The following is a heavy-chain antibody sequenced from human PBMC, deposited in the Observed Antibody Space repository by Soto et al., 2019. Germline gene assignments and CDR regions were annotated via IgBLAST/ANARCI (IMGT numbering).Heavy chain of an antibody. J-gene: IGHJ2*01. CDR1: GFTFSSYG. CDR3: AKDRTNYDSSGYYDL. V-gene: IGHV3-30*18. CDR2: ISYDGSNN. D-gene: IGHD3-22*01. Sequence: QVQLVESGGGVVQPGRSLRLSCAASGFTFSSYGMHWVRQAPGKGLEWVAVISYDGSNNYYADSVKGRFTISRDNSKNTLYLQMNSLRAEDTAVYYCAKDRTNYDSSGYYDLWGRGTLVTVSS.